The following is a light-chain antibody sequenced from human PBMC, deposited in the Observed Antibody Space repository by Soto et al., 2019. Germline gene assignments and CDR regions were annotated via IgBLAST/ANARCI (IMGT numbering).Light chain of an antibody. J-gene: IGLJ1*01. CDR2: EVS. CDR1: SSDVGSYNY. V-gene: IGLV2-14*01. CDR3: NSYTSVSTLV. Sequence: QSALTQPASVSGSPGQSITISCTGTSSDVGSYNYVSWYQQHPGKAPKLMIYEVSNRPSGVSDRFSGSKSGHTASLTISGLQAEDEADYYCNSYTSVSTLVFGTGTKLTVL.